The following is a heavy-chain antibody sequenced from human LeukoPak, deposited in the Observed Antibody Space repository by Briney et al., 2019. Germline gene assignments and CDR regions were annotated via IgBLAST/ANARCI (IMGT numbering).Heavy chain of an antibody. CDR1: GGSISSGGYY. D-gene: IGHD1-26*01. J-gene: IGHJ4*02. CDR2: IYYSGST. Sequence: PSQTLSLTCTVSGGSISSGGYYWSWIRQHPGKGLEWIGYIYYSGSTYYNPSLKSRVTISVDTSKNQFSLKLSSVTAADTAVYYCASQWEPLPIPVGWGQGTLVTVSS. V-gene: IGHV4-31*03. CDR3: ASQWEPLPIPVG.